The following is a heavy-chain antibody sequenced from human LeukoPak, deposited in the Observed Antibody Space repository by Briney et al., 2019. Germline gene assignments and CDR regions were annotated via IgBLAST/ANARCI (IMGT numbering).Heavy chain of an antibody. Sequence: SVKVSCKASGGTFSSYAISWVRQAPGQGLEWMGRSIPILGIANYAQKFQGRVTITADKSTSTAYMELSSLRSEDTAVYYCARLPYYDILTGPGPFDYWGQGTLVTVSS. CDR3: ARLPYYDILTGPGPFDY. D-gene: IGHD3-9*01. CDR1: GGTFSSYA. V-gene: IGHV1-69*04. CDR2: SIPILGIA. J-gene: IGHJ4*02.